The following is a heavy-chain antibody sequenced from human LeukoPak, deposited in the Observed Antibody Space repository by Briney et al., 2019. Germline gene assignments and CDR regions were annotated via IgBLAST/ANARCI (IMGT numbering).Heavy chain of an antibody. CDR2: MNPNSGNT. CDR3: ARDFGIGSGPAGFDY. V-gene: IGHV1-8*01. J-gene: IGHJ4*02. CDR1: GYTFTSYE. D-gene: IGHD3-3*01. Sequence: ASVKVSCKASGYTFTSYEINWVRQATGQGLEWMGWMNPNSGNTGYAQKFQGRVIMTRNTSISTAYMELRSLRSDDTAVYYCARDFGIGSGPAGFDYWDQGTLVTVSS.